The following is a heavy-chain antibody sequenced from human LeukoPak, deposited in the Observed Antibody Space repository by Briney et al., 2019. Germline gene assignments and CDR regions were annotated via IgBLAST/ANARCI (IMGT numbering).Heavy chain of an antibody. CDR3: ARVGPSGSYDY. V-gene: IGHV3-23*01. CDR2: ISGSGGST. CDR1: GFTFSSYA. Sequence: GGSLRLSCAASGFTFSSYAMNWVRQAPGKGLEWVSAISGSGGSTYYADSVTGRFTISRDNSKNTLYLQMNSLRAEDTAVYYCARVGPSGSYDYWGQGTLVTVSS. J-gene: IGHJ4*02. D-gene: IGHD1-26*01.